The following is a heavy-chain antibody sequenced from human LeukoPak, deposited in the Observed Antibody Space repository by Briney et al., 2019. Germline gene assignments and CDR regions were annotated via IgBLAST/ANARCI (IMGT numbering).Heavy chain of an antibody. CDR1: GYSFTSYW. CDR3: ARRGSGLYVDY. D-gene: IGHD6-19*01. V-gene: IGHV5-51*01. CDR2: IYHGDADT. Sequence: GGSLKISCKGSGYSFTSYWIGWGRQMPGKGLEWMGIIYHGDADTRYCPSFQGQVTISADKSNNTAYPQWSSLKGSDTAMYYCARRGSGLYVDYWGQGTLVSVSS. J-gene: IGHJ4*02.